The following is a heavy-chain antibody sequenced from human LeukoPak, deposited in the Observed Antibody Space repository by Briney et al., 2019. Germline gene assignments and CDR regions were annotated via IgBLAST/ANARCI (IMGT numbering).Heavy chain of an antibody. CDR1: GGSISSSSYY. CDR2: IYYSGTT. J-gene: IGHJ4*02. Sequence: SETLSLTCTVSGGSISSSSYYWGWVRQPPGKGLEWIGTIYYSGTTYYNPSLKSRVTISIDTSKNQFSLKLSSVTAADTAVYYCARLSTVTTSFDYWGQGTLVTVSS. V-gene: IGHV4-39*07. D-gene: IGHD4-17*01. CDR3: ARLSTVTTSFDY.